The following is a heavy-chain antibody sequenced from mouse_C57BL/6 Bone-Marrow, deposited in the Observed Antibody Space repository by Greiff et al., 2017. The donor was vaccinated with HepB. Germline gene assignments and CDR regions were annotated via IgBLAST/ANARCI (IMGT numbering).Heavy chain of an antibody. V-gene: IGHV14-2*01. CDR3: ARGNYDYFDY. CDR1: GFNIKDYY. CDR2: IDPEDGAT. Sequence: EVQLVESGAELVKPGASVKLSCTASGFNIKDYYMHWVKQRTEQGLEWIGRIDPEDGATKYAPKFQGKATITADTSSNTAYLQLSSLTSEDTAVYYCARGNYDYFDYWGQGTTLTVSS. D-gene: IGHD2-1*01. J-gene: IGHJ2*01.